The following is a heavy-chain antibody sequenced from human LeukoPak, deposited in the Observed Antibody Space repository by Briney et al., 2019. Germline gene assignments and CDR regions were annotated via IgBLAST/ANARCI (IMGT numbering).Heavy chain of an antibody. D-gene: IGHD6-19*01. J-gene: IGHJ5*02. V-gene: IGHV1-2*02. Sequence: GASVKVSFKGSGYTFTGYYMHWVRQAPGQGLEWMGWINPNSGGTNYAQKFQGRVTMTRDTSISTAYMELSRLRSDDTAVYYCARVPRYRSGWREWFDLWGKGTLVTVSS. CDR1: GYTFTGYY. CDR3: ARVPRYRSGWREWFDL. CDR2: INPNSGGT.